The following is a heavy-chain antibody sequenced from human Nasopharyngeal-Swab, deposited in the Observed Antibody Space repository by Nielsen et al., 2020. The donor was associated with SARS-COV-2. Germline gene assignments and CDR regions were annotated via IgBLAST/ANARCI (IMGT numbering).Heavy chain of an antibody. V-gene: IGHV3-23*01. CDR3: AKDRARGGMDV. J-gene: IGHJ6*02. CDR1: GFTFSSYA. D-gene: IGHD3-10*01. Sequence: GESLKISCAASGFTFSSYAMSWVRQAPGKGLEWVSAISGSGGSTYYADSVKGRFTISRDNSKNTLYLQMNSLRAGDTAVYYCAKDRARGGMDVWGQGTTVTVSS. CDR2: ISGSGGST.